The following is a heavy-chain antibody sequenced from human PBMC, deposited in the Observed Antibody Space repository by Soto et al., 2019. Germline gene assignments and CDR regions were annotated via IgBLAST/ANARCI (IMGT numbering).Heavy chain of an antibody. CDR1: GGSISSYY. Sequence: QVQLQESGPGLVRPSETLSLTCTVPGGSISSYYWSWIRQPPGKGLEWIGYIYYSGSTNYNPSLKSRVTISVDTSKNQFTLKLSSVTAADTAVYYCARRYGDDVDFWGQRTLVTVSS. CDR2: IYYSGST. V-gene: IGHV4-59*01. CDR3: ARRYGDDVDF. J-gene: IGHJ4*02. D-gene: IGHD4-17*01.